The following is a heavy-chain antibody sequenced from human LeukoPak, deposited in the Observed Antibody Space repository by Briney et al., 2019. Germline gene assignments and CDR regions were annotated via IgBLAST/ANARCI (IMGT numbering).Heavy chain of an antibody. J-gene: IGHJ4*02. Sequence: GGSLRLSCTASGFTFSSYGMSWVRQAPGEGLDWVSAISGSGGSTYYADSVKGRFTISRDNAKNSLYLQMNSLRAEDTAVYYCAGPMGPAAIFGFDYWGQGTLVTVSS. D-gene: IGHD2-2*01. V-gene: IGHV3-23*01. CDR1: GFTFSSYG. CDR3: AGPMGPAAIFGFDY. CDR2: ISGSGGST.